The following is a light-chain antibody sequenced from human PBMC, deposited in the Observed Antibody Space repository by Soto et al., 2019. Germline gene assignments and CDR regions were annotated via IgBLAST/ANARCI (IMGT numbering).Light chain of an antibody. CDR3: MQGLQTSYT. CDR2: LGS. CDR1: QSLLHSNGYNY. Sequence: EIVMTQSPLSLPVTPGEPASISCRSSQSLLHSNGYNYLDWYLQKPGQPPQLLIYLGSSRAPGVPDRFSGSGSGTYFTLKISTVEAEDVGVYYCMQGLQTSYTFGQGTKLEIK. V-gene: IGKV2-28*01. J-gene: IGKJ2*01.